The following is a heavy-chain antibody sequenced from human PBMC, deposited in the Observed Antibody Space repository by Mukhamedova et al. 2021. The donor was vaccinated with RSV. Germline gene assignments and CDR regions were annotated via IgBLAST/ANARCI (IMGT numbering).Heavy chain of an antibody. CDR3: AREVGYSYGYFDY. CDR1: GYY. D-gene: IGHD5-18*01. CDR2: INPNSGGT. V-gene: IGHV1-2*02. Sequence: GYYMHWVRQAPGQGLEWMGWINPNSGGTNYAQKFQGRVTMTRDTYISTAYMELSRLRSDDTAVYYCAREVGYSYGYFDYWGQGTLV. J-gene: IGHJ4*02.